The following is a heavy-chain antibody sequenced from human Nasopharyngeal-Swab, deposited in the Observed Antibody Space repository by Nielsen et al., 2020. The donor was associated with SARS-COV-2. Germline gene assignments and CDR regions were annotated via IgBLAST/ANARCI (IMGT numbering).Heavy chain of an antibody. D-gene: IGHD2-2*01. CDR3: PRELGCGTSCLNWIDP. CDR1: VGTFSSFG. J-gene: IGHJ5*01. CDR2: IIYMFGTP. Sequence: SVKVSCKASVGTFSSFGINWVRQAPGEGLEWVGGIIYMFGTPTYAAEFQGRLTITADESTSTAYIELTSLTSDDTARYYCPRELGCGTSCLNWIDPWGQGP. V-gene: IGHV1-69*13.